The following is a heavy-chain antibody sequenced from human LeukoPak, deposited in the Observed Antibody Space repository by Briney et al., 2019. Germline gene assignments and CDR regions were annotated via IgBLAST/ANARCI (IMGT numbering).Heavy chain of an antibody. V-gene: IGHV3-66*01. Sequence: GGSLRLSCAASGFTVSSNYMSWVRQAPGKGLEWVSVIYSGGSTYYVDSVKGRFTISRDNSKNTLYLQMNSLRAEDTAVYYCANRGLIAARARWMDVWGKGTTVTVSS. J-gene: IGHJ6*04. CDR2: IYSGGST. D-gene: IGHD6-6*01. CDR1: GFTVSSNY. CDR3: ANRGLIAARARWMDV.